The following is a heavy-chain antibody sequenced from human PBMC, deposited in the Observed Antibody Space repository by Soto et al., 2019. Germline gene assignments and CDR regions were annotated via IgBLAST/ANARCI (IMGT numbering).Heavy chain of an antibody. D-gene: IGHD3-10*01. CDR3: ASAFSGPMDY. J-gene: IGHJ4*02. V-gene: IGHV1-46*01. CDR1: GYTFTNYY. CDR2: IYPSGGST. Sequence: ASVKVSCKASGYTFTNYYMHWVRQAPGQGLEWMGIIYPSGGSTRNAQKFQGRVTMTRDTSTSTVYMELSSLRSEDTAVYYCASAFSGPMDYWGRGTLATVSS.